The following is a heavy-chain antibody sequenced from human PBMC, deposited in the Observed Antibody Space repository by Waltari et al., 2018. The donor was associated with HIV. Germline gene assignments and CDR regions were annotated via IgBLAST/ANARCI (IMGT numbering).Heavy chain of an antibody. CDR1: GISSTHYW. CDR2: IGPDGANV. CDR3: TRDDPGPTPIDF. J-gene: IGHJ4*02. D-gene: IGHD2-15*01. V-gene: IGHV3-74*01. Sequence: VQLAESGGVLVQPGGSLRLSCLASGISSTHYWMHWVRQAPGKGLIGVAKIGPDGANVRYADSVKGRFIISRDNAKNTLYLQMNSLRAEDTAVYYCTRDDPGPTPIDFWGQGTLVTVSP.